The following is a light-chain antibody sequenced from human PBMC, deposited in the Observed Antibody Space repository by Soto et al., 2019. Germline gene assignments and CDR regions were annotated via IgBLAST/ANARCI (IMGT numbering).Light chain of an antibody. V-gene: IGKV1-33*01. CDR2: DVS. J-gene: IGKJ5*01. Sequence: DIQMTQSPSSLSVSVGDRVTITCQASHDITNFLNWYQQKPGKAPKLLIYDVSKLETGVPSRFSGSGSGTDFTLTISSLRPEDIATYFCQQYDDLPITLGQGTRLENK. CDR3: QQYDDLPIT. CDR1: HDITNF.